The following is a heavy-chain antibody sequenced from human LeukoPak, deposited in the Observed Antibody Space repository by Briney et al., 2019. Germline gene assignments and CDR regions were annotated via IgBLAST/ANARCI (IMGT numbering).Heavy chain of an antibody. CDR2: ISSSGSTR. Sequence: GGSLRLSCAASGFTFSSYEMNGVRQAPGKGLEWGSYISSSGSTRYYADSGKGGFTISRDNAKNSLCMQMNRVRDEDTAVYYCASEPGGVHLWLPDYFDYWGQGTLVTVSS. CDR3: ASEPGGVHLWLPDYFDY. CDR1: GFTFSSYE. V-gene: IGHV3-48*03. D-gene: IGHD5-18*01. J-gene: IGHJ4*02.